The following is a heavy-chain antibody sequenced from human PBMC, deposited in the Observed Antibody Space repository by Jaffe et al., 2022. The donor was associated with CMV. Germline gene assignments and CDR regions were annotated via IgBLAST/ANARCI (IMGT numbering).Heavy chain of an antibody. CDR1: GGSISSSSYY. CDR3: ASMDGAGSGSYYNYPYYYYYYMDV. Sequence: QLQLQESGPGLVKPSETLSLTCTVSGGSISSSSYYWGWIRQPPGKGLEWIGSIYYSGSTYYNPSLKSRVTISVDTSKNQFSLKLSSVTAADTAVYYCASMDGAGSGSYYNYPYYYYYYMDVWGKGTTVTVSS. CDR2: IYYSGST. J-gene: IGHJ6*03. D-gene: IGHD3-10*01. V-gene: IGHV4-39*01.